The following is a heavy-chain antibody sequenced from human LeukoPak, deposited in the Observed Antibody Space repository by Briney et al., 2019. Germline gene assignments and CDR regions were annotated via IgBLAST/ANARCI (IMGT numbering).Heavy chain of an antibody. V-gene: IGHV3-74*01. CDR3: ARSNWPYYFDY. CDR1: AFTFSNYW. Sequence: PGGSLRLSCAASAFTFSNYWMHWVRQAPGKGLVWVSWITGDGSSTRYADSVKGRFTISRDNAKNTLYLQVNSLRAEDTAVYYCARSNWPYYFDYWGQGALVAVSS. CDR2: ITGDGSST. J-gene: IGHJ4*02. D-gene: IGHD1-1*01.